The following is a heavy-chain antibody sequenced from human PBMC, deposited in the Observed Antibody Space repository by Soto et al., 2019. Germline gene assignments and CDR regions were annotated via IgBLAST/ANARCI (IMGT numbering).Heavy chain of an antibody. V-gene: IGHV1-18*01. D-gene: IGHD3-3*01. Sequence: ASVKVSCKASGYTFTSYGISWVRQAPGQGLEWMGWISAYNGNANYAQKLQGRVTMTTDTSTSTAYMELRSLRSDDTAVYYCARENYDFWPPDVFDIGGKGKRAT. CDR1: GYTFTSYG. J-gene: IGHJ3*02. CDR2: ISAYNGNA. CDR3: ARENYDFWPPDVFDI.